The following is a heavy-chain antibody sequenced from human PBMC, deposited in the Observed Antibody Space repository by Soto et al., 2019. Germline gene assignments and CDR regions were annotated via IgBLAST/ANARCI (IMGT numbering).Heavy chain of an antibody. J-gene: IGHJ4*02. CDR2: ISTYNANT. Sequence: QVQLVQSGAEVKKPGASVKVSCKASGYTFTNYGISWVRQAPGQGLEWMGWISTYNANTNYAQKLQGRGTMTTDTSTSTAYMALRLLISDDTAVYYCILLRTDYWGQGTLVTVSS. D-gene: IGHD2-15*01. CDR1: GYTFTNYG. V-gene: IGHV1-18*01. CDR3: ILLRTDY.